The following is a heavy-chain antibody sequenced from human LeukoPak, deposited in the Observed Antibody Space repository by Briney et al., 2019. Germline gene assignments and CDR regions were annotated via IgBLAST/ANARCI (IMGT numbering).Heavy chain of an antibody. V-gene: IGHV3-23*01. CDR1: GFTLSSYA. CDR3: AKGNWRYFDY. CDR2: ISGSSGTT. J-gene: IGHJ4*02. Sequence: PGGSLRLSCEASGFTLSSYAMSWVRQAPGKGLEWVSVISGSSGTTYHADSVKGRFTISRDKSKNTLYLQMNSLRAEDTAVYYCAKGNWRYFDYWGQGTLVTVSS. D-gene: IGHD1-1*01.